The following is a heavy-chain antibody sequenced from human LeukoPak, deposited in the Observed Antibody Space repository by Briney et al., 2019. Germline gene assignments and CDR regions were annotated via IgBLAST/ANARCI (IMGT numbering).Heavy chain of an antibody. D-gene: IGHD6-13*01. CDR1: GGSISSRNYY. Sequence: SQTLSLTCTVSGGSISSRNYYWSWIRQPAGKGLEWIGRIYTSGSTNYNPSLKSRVTISVDTSKNQFSLKLSSVTAADTAVYYCARVGIFEQQLVPGLDYWGQGTLVTVSS. J-gene: IGHJ4*02. V-gene: IGHV4-61*02. CDR3: ARVGIFEQQLVPGLDY. CDR2: IYTSGST.